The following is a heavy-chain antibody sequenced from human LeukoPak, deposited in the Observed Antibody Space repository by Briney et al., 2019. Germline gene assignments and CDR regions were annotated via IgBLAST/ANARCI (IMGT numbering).Heavy chain of an antibody. J-gene: IGHJ4*02. V-gene: IGHV4-39*07. CDR2: IYYSGNT. CDR3: ASYSTGPLDY. CDR1: GGSISSSSYY. Sequence: SETLSLTCTDSGGSISSSSYYWGWIRQPPGKGLEWIGSIYYSGNTYYNPSLKSRVTISVDTSKNQFSLKLSSVTAADTAVYYCASYSTGPLDYWGQGTLVTVSS. D-gene: IGHD2-8*02.